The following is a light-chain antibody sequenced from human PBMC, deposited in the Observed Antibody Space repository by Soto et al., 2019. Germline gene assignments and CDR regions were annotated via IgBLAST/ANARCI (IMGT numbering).Light chain of an antibody. J-gene: IGKJ5*01. CDR2: AAS. Sequence: DIQMTQSPSSLSASVADRVTITSRASQSSGGYLTWYQQLPGKAPKLLIFAASGLQSGVPSRFSGSGSGTDFTLTISSLQPEDFAIYYCQQTFGKPLVTFGQGTRLEI. CDR1: QSSGGY. CDR3: QQTFGKPLVT. V-gene: IGKV1-39*01.